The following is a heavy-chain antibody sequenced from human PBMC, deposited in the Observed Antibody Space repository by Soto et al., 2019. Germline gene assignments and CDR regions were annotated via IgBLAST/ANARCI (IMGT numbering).Heavy chain of an antibody. J-gene: IGHJ4*02. V-gene: IGHV4-59*01. CDR2: IYYSGST. CDR3: ASGGERVAIPSGY. CDR1: GGSISSYY. Sequence: QVQLQESGPGLVKPSETLSLTCTVSGGSISSYYWSWIRQPPGKGLEWIGYIYYSGSTNYNPSLKSRVTISVATSKNQFSRQLSPVSAADTAVYSGASGGERVAIPSGYWGQGTLVTVSS. D-gene: IGHD1-1*01.